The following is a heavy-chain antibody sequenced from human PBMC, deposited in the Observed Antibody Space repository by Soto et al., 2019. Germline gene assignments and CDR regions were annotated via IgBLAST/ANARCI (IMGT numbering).Heavy chain of an antibody. J-gene: IGHJ3*02. CDR1: LGTHRSYA. CDR3: ASQSGGSAHSYDAFDI. CDR2: IIPSCGTA. D-gene: IGHD2-15*01. Sequence: SVTDSCQATLGTHRSYASNWVRQAGGRGMEWMGGIIPSCGTANNAQKFQGRVTITTDKSTSTAYMELSSLRSEDTAVYFCASQSGGSAHSYDAFDIWGQGTMVTVSS. V-gene: IGHV1-69*05.